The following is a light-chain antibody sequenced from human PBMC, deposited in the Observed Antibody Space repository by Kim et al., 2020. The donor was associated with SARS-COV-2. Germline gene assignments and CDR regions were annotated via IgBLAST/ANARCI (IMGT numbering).Light chain of an antibody. CDR3: QQTYIVPNT. Sequence: DIQMTQSPSSLSASVGDRVTITCRASRSISTSLHWYQHIPGKAPKFLIYAVSSLQSGVPSRFSGSGSGTDFTLTINSLQPEDFATYYCQQTYIVPNTFGQGTKLEI. V-gene: IGKV1-39*01. J-gene: IGKJ2*01. CDR2: AVS. CDR1: RSISTS.